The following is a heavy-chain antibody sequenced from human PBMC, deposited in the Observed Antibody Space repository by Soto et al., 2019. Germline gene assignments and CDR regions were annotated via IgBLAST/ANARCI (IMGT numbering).Heavy chain of an antibody. CDR2: INHSGST. CDR1: GGSFSGYY. J-gene: IGHJ4*02. D-gene: IGHD2-15*01. V-gene: IGHV4-34*01. Sequence: SETLSLTCAVYGGSFSGYYWSWIRQPPGKGLEWIGEINHSGSTNYNPSLKSRVPISVDTSKNQFSLKLSPVTAADTAVYYCARAQGGVVVVAASSGTFDYWGQGTLVTVSS. CDR3: ARAQGGVVVVAASSGTFDY.